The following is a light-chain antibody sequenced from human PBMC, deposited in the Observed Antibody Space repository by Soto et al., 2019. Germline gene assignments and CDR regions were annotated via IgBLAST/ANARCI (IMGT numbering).Light chain of an antibody. J-gene: IGKJ1*01. Sequence: IQLTQSPSSLSASVGDRVTITCRASQGISSYLAWYQQKPGKAPKLLIYAASTLQSGVPSRFSGSGSGTDFTLTISSLQPADFATSYCQQLNSYPRTFGQGTKVEIK. CDR2: AAS. CDR3: QQLNSYPRT. V-gene: IGKV1-9*01. CDR1: QGISSY.